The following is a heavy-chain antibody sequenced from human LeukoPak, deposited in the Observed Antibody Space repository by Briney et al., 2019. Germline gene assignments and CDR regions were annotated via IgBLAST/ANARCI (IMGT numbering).Heavy chain of an antibody. Sequence: PGGSLRLSCAASGFTFSSYAMSWVRQAQGKGREWVSAISGSGGSTYYADSVKGRFTISRDNSKNTLYLQMNSLRAEDTAVYYCAKDPTTYYDSSGFGRYNWFDPWGQGTLVTVSS. J-gene: IGHJ5*02. V-gene: IGHV3-23*01. CDR1: GFTFSSYA. CDR3: AKDPTTYYDSSGFGRYNWFDP. CDR2: ISGSGGST. D-gene: IGHD3-22*01.